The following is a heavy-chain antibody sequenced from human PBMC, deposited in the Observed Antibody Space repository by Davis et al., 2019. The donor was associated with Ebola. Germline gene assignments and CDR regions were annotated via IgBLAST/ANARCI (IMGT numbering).Heavy chain of an antibody. CDR2: ISFDGAKK. J-gene: IGHJ4*02. V-gene: IGHV3-30*03. CDR3: VRTYGGASGRFDS. D-gene: IGHD2-21*01. CDR1: GFSFDSYG. Sequence: PGGSLRLSCAASGFSFDSYGMLWVRQAPGAGLDWVAVISFDGAKKYEADSVKGRFTISRDNSENTLYLQMDSLRAEDTAVYYCVRTYGGASGRFDSWGQGTLVTVSS.